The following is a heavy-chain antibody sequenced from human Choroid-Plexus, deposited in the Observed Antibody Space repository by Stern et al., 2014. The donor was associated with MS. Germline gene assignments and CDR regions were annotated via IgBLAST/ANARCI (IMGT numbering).Heavy chain of an antibody. CDR3: ARDQRGITIFGVVTDYYYLGMDV. D-gene: IGHD3-3*01. V-gene: IGHV1-2*02. CDR2: INPNTGGT. CDR1: GYIFTGYY. Sequence: QVQLMQSGAEVKKPGASVKASCKTSGYIFTGYYIHWVRQAPGQGLEWMAWINPNTGGTKYAQKFQGRVTMSRDTSISTAYVELSSLTSDDTAVYYCARDQRGITIFGVVTDYYYLGMDVWGQGTTVTVSS. J-gene: IGHJ6*02.